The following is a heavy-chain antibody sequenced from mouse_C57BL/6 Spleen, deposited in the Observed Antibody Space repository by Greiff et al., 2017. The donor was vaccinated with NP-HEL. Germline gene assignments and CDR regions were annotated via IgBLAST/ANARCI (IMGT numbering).Heavy chain of an antibody. CDR3: AREGDSTGQDY. CDR1: GYAFSSSW. V-gene: IGHV1-80*01. Sequence: QVQLQQSGAELVKPGASVKISCKASGYAFSSSWMNWVKQRPGKGLEWIGQIYPGDGDTNYNGKFKGKATLTADKSSSTAYMQHSSLTSEDAAVYFCAREGDSTGQDYWGQGTTLTVSA. J-gene: IGHJ2*01. CDR2: IYPGDGDT. D-gene: IGHD3-2*02.